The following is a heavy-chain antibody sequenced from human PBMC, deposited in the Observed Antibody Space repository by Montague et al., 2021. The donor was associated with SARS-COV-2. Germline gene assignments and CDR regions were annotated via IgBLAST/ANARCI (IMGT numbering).Heavy chain of an antibody. J-gene: IGHJ4*02. CDR3: ASQVPDFWSGIDY. V-gene: IGHV4-59*01. CDR1: GGSISSYY. D-gene: IGHD3-3*01. CDR2: IYYSGST. Sequence: SETLSLTCTVSGGSISSYYWSWIRQPPGKGLEWIGYIYYSGSTNYNPSLKSRVTISVDTSKNQFSLKLSSVTAADTAVYYCASQVPDFWSGIDYWGQGTLVTRSS.